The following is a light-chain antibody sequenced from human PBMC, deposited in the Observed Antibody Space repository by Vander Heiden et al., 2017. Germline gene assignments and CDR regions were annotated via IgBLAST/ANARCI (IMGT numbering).Light chain of an antibody. CDR1: SSDFVNYNL. CDR3: CSRSAGSTTLV. CDR2: EVT. V-gene: IGLV2-23*02. Sequence: QSALTQPASVSGSPGQSITISFTGTSSDFVNYNLVSWYQQYPDKAPKLMIYEVTERPSGVSNRFSGSKSGNTASLTITGLQAEDEADYYCCSRSAGSTTLVFGGGTKLTVL. J-gene: IGLJ2*01.